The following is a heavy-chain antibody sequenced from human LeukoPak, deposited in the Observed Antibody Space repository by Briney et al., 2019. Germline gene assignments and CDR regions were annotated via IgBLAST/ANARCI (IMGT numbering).Heavy chain of an antibody. V-gene: IGHV4-34*01. CDR1: GGSFSGYY. CDR3: ARGPLRGGSYRYTPRFAFDI. Sequence: SETLSLTCAVYGGSFSGYYWSWIRQPPGKGLEGIGEINHSGSTNYNPSLKSRVTISVDTSKNQFSLKLSSVTAADTAVYYCARGPLRGGSYRYTPRFAFDIWGQGTMVTVSS. CDR2: INHSGST. J-gene: IGHJ3*02. D-gene: IGHD3-16*02.